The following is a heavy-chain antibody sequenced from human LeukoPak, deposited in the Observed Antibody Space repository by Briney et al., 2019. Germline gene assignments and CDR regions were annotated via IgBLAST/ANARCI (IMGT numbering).Heavy chain of an antibody. CDR3: ARTYYYDSSGYLCY. V-gene: IGHV3-48*01. D-gene: IGHD3-22*01. CDR1: GFTFSSYS. J-gene: IGHJ4*02. CDR2: ISSSSSTI. Sequence: GGSLRLSCAASGFTFSSYSMNWVRRAPGKGLEWVSYISSSSSTIYYADSVKGRFTISRDNAKNSLYLQMNSLRSEDTAVYYCARTYYYDSSGYLCYWGQGTLVTVSS.